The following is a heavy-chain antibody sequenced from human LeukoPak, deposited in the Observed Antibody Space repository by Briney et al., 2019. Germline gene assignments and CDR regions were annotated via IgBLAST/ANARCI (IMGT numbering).Heavy chain of an antibody. CDR3: ARDRERSSYYFDY. CDR2: INPNSGGT. D-gene: IGHD6-25*01. CDR1: GYTFTGYY. V-gene: IGHV1-2*02. Sequence: GASVKVSCKASGYTFTGYYMHWVRQAPGQGLEWMGWINPNSGGTNYAQKFQGRVTMTRDTSTSTVYMELSSLRSEDTAVYYCARDRERSSYYFDYWGQGTLVTVSS. J-gene: IGHJ4*02.